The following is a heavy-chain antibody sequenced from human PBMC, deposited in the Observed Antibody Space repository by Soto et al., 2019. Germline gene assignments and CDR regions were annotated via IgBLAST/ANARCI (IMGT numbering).Heavy chain of an antibody. J-gene: IGHJ4*02. CDR1: GFTFSSYA. CDR3: ARGYDILTGYDPFDY. D-gene: IGHD3-9*01. CDR2: ISYDGSNK. V-gene: IGHV3-30-3*01. Sequence: GGSLRLSCAASGFTFSSYAMHWVRQAPGKGLEWVAVISYDGSNKYYADSVKGRFTSSRDNSNNTLYLQMNSLRAEDTAVYYCARGYDILTGYDPFDYWGQGTLVTVSS.